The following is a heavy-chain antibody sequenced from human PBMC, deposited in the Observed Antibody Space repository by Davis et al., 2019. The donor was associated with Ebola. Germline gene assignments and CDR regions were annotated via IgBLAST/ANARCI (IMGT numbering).Heavy chain of an antibody. J-gene: IGHJ4*02. CDR2: VKYNSYAEPA. CDR1: GFTFSSYS. V-gene: IGHV3-15*07. CDR3: LPNKGDWSY. D-gene: IGHD2-21*02. Sequence: PGGSLRLSCAASGFTFSSYSMNWVRQAPGKGLEWVGHVKYNSYAEPADYAAPVTGRFTLSRDDSKNTVYLQMNSLMTVDTAVYYCLPNKGDWSYWGQGTLVTVSS.